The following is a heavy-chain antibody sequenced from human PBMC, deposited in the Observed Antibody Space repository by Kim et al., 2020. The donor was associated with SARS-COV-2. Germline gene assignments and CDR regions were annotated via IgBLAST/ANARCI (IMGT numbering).Heavy chain of an antibody. CDR1: GGSISSSSYY. J-gene: IGHJ4*02. V-gene: IGHV4-39*01. Sequence: SETLSLTCTVSGGSISSSSYYWGWIRQPPGKGLERIGSIYYSGSTYYNPSLKSRVTTSVATSKNQFSLKLSSVPAADTAVYDGARQGVTVVRGVIITIIFDYFGRGTLITGSS. D-gene: IGHD3-10*01. CDR2: IYYSGST. CDR3: ARQGVTVVRGVIITIIFDY.